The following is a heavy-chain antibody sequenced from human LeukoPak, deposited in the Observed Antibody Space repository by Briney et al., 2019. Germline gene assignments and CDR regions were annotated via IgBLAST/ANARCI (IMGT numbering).Heavy chain of an antibody. CDR3: ARDFQYSSVRAYYYHGMDV. CDR2: VSKDGADK. J-gene: IGHJ6*02. CDR1: GFTFSSYA. V-gene: IGHV3-30-3*01. Sequence: GGSLRLSCIGSGFTFSSYAMHWVRQAPGKGLEWVAAVSKDGADKFYADSVKGRFTISRDNSKNTVYMQVNSLTPEDTAVYYCARDFQYSSVRAYYYHGMDVWGQGTTVTVSS. D-gene: IGHD6-6*01.